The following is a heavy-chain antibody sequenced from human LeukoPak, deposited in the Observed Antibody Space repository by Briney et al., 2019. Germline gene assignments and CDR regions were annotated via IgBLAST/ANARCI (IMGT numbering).Heavy chain of an antibody. Sequence: GGSLRLSCAASGFSFRELGMYWVRQAPGKGLEWVAFIRYDGSAKFYSESVKGRFAISRDNSKNTLFLQVGSLRADDTALYYCATWAATLLGTDHWGQGTLVTVSS. J-gene: IGHJ5*02. V-gene: IGHV3-30*02. CDR2: IRYDGSAK. CDR3: ATWAATLLGTDH. D-gene: IGHD3-3*01. CDR1: GFSFRELG.